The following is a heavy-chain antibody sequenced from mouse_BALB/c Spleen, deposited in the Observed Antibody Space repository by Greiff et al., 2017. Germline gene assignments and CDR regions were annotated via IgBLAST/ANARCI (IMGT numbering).Heavy chain of an antibody. CDR2: ISSGGRT. J-gene: IGHJ1*01. V-gene: IGHV5-6-5*01. CDR1: GFTFSSYA. Sequence: EVQLVESGGGLVKPGGSLKLSCAASGFTFSSYAMSWVRQTPEKRLEWVASISSGGRTYYPDSVKGRFTISRDNAGNILYLQMSSLRSEDTAMYYCARGYSSSYGYFDVWGAGTTVTVSS. D-gene: IGHD1-1*01. CDR3: ARGYSSSYGYFDV.